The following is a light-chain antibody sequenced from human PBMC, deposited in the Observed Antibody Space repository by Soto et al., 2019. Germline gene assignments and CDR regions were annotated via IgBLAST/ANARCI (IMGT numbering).Light chain of an antibody. Sequence: ETRMSKARGTLSVPPGARTTLDCMASQTVSSSLAWYQQKPGQAPRLLIYDVSHRATGVPARFSGTGSETDFTLTISGLQSEDSAVYLCQQYNTWPFSFGQGTRLEIK. CDR1: QTVSSS. CDR2: DVS. V-gene: IGKV3-15*01. J-gene: IGKJ5*01. CDR3: QQYNTWPFS.